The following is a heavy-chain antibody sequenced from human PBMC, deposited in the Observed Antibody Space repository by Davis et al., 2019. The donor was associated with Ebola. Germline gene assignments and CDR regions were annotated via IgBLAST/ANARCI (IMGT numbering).Heavy chain of an antibody. D-gene: IGHD2-2*01. V-gene: IGHV3-21*01. J-gene: IGHJ6*04. CDR2: ISSSSSYI. Sequence: GGSLRLSCAASGFTFSSYSMNWVRQAPGKGLEWVSSISSSSSYIYYADSVKGRFTISRDNAKNSLYLQMNSLRAEDTAVYYCARDLSLEDIVVVPAAIWYGMDVWGKGTTVTVSS. CDR1: GFTFSSYS. CDR3: ARDLSLEDIVVVPAAIWYGMDV.